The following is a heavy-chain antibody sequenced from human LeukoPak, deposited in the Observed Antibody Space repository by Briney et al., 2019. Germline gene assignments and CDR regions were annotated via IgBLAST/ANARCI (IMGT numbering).Heavy chain of an antibody. D-gene: IGHD2-8*01. J-gene: IGHJ5*02. CDR3: ARGPPAEDIVLMVCAIGIDNWFDP. Sequence: GGSLRLSCAASGFTFSSYWMHWVRQAPGKGLVWVSRINSDGSSTSYADSVKGRFTISRDNAKNTLYLQMNSLRAEDTAVYYCARGPPAEDIVLMVCAIGIDNWFDPWGQGTLVTVSS. CDR1: GFTFSSYW. CDR2: INSDGSST. V-gene: IGHV3-74*01.